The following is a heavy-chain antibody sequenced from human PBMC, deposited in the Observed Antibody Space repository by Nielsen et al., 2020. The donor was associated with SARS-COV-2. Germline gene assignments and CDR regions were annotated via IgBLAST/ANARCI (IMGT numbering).Heavy chain of an antibody. V-gene: IGHV4-61*02. CDR2: IYTSGST. J-gene: IGHJ2*01. D-gene: IGHD4/OR15-4a*01. CDR3: ARADYGSYWYFDL. CDR1: GGSISSGSYY. Sequence: SETLSLTCTVSGGSISSGSYYWSWIRQPAGKGLGWIGRIYTSGSTNYNPSLKSRVTISVDTSKNQFSLKLSSVTAADTAVYYCARADYGSYWYFDLWGRGTLVTVSS.